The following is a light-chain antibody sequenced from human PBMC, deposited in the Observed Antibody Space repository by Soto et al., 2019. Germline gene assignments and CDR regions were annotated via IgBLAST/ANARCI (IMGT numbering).Light chain of an antibody. CDR1: SSDVGGYNY. J-gene: IGLJ1*01. V-gene: IGLV2-14*01. CDR3: SSYTSSSTV. CDR2: EVS. Sequence: QSALTKPASVSGSPGQSITISCTGTSSDVGGYNYVSWYQQHPGKAPKLMIYEVSNRPSGVSNRFSGSKSGNTASLTISGLQAEDEADYYCSSYTSSSTVFVIGTKVTVL.